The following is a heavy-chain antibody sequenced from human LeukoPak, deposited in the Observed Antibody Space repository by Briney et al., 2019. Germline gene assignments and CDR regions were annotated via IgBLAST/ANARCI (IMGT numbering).Heavy chain of an antibody. Sequence: PGGSLRLSCAASGFTFRGYWMSWVRQAPGKGLEWVANIKQDGSEKYYVDSVRGRCTISRDNAKNSLYLQMNSLRAEDTAVYYCARDGAPFDSWGQGTLVTVSS. CDR2: IKQDGSEK. CDR1: GFTFRGYW. D-gene: IGHD4/OR15-4a*01. V-gene: IGHV3-7*01. CDR3: ARDGAPFDS. J-gene: IGHJ4*02.